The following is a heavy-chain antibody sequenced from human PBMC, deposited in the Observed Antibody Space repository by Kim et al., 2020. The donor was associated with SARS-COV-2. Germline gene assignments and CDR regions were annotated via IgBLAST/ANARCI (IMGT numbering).Heavy chain of an antibody. CDR1: GYNFTNYW. CDR2: IDPSDSHT. J-gene: IGHJ4*02. CDR3: ARRKKESGEVDF. V-gene: IGHV5-10-1*01. D-gene: IGHD7-27*01. Sequence: GESLKISCKGSGYNFTNYWITWMRQMPGKGLEWLGRIDPSDSHTKYSPSFQGHVTISSDNSVSTAYMQWSSLKDSDTAMFYCARRKKESGEVDFWGQGTLVTVSS.